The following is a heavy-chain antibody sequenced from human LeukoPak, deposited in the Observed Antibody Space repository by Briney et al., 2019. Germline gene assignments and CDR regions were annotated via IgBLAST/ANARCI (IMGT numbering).Heavy chain of an antibody. J-gene: IGHJ4*02. V-gene: IGHV1-2*02. CDR1: GYTFSDYY. CDR2: INPNSGGT. CDR3: ARDLPTSSNWELDY. D-gene: IGHD1-1*01. Sequence: ASVKVSCKASGYTFSDYYTHWVRQAPGQGLEWMGWINPNSGGTRYAQQFQGRVTMTRDTSIGTVYMELSTLRSDDTAVYHCARDLPTSSNWELDYWGQGTLVTVSS.